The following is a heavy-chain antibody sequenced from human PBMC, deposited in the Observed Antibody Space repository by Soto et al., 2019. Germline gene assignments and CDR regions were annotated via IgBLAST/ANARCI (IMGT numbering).Heavy chain of an antibody. CDR3: AKRLYSSGCPLDH. J-gene: IGHJ4*02. CDR2: ISSSSSTI. Sequence: SLKISCAASGFTFSTYSMNWVRQAPGKGLEWVSYISSSSSTIFYTDSVKGRFTISRDNSGNTLYLQMNSLRPEDTAVYYCAKRLYSSGCPLDHWGQGTLVTVSS. CDR1: GFTFSTYS. V-gene: IGHV3-48*01. D-gene: IGHD6-19*01.